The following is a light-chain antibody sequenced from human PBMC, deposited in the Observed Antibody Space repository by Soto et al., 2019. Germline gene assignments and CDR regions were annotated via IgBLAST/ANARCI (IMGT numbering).Light chain of an antibody. CDR1: QSVAANY. V-gene: IGKV3-20*01. Sequence: EVALTQSPGTLSFSPGERATLSCRASQSVAANYLAWYQQKRDQAPRLLIYGASSRATGIPDRFSGSGSGTDLTLTIRRLESEVFSVYFCQQYGTAPHTFGPGTKVDIK. J-gene: IGKJ3*01. CDR2: GAS. CDR3: QQYGTAPHT.